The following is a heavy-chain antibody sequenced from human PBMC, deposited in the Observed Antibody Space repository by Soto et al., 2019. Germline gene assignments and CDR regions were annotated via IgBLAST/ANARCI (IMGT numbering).Heavy chain of an antibody. J-gene: IGHJ5*02. CDR1: GFTFSNAW. Sequence: GESLKISCAASGFTFSNAWMNWVRQAPGKGLEWVGRIKSKTDGGTTDYAAPVKGRFTISRDDSKNTLYLQMNSLKTEDTAVYYCTTTQDYYDSSGYYYISPWGQGTLVTVSS. CDR3: TTTQDYYDSSGYYYISP. V-gene: IGHV3-15*07. CDR2: IKSKTDGGTT. D-gene: IGHD3-22*01.